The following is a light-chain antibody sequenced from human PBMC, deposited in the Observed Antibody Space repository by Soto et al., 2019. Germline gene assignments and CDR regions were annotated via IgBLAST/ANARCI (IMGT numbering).Light chain of an antibody. Sequence: EIVMTQSPDTLSVSPGERATLSCRASQSIRNNLAWYQQKPGQAPRLLIYGASTRATGIPARFSGSGSGIEFTLTISSLQSEDFAVYYCQQYDNGPLYTFGQGTKLEIK. V-gene: IGKV3-15*01. CDR3: QQYDNGPLYT. J-gene: IGKJ2*01. CDR2: GAS. CDR1: QSIRNN.